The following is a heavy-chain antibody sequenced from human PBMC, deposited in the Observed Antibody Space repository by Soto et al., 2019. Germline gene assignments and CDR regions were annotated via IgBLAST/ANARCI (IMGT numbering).Heavy chain of an antibody. V-gene: IGHV4-30-2*01. Sequence: PSETLSLTCAVSGGSISSGGYSWSWIRQPPGKGLEWIGYIYHSGSTYYNPSLKSRVTISVDTSKNQFSLQLSSVTAADTAVYYCARRIHLWPITYYFDYWGQGTLVTVSS. CDR2: IYHSGST. CDR1: GGSISSGGYS. D-gene: IGHD5-18*01. J-gene: IGHJ4*02. CDR3: ARRIHLWPITYYFDY.